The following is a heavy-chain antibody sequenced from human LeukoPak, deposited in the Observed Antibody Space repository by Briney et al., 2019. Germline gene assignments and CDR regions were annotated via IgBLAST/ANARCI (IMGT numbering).Heavy chain of an antibody. CDR1: GYTFTGYY. Sequence: ASVKVSCKASGYTFTGYYMHWVRQAPGQGLEWMGWINPNSGGTNYAQKFQGRVTMTRDTSNSTAYMELSRLRSDDTAVYYCARDGGSGSYYPFDYWGQGTLVTVSS. D-gene: IGHD3-10*01. CDR3: ARDGGSGSYYPFDY. CDR2: INPNSGGT. J-gene: IGHJ4*02. V-gene: IGHV1-2*02.